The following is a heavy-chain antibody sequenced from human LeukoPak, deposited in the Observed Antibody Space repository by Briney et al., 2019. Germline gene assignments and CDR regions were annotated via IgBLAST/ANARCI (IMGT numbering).Heavy chain of an antibody. CDR2: INSDGTTT. V-gene: IGHV3-74*01. CDR3: ARVSPYRVARLGALDI. CDR1: GFSVSGYW. D-gene: IGHD3-16*02. Sequence: GESLRLSCAASGFSVSGYWTHWVRQAPRKGLVWVSRINSDGTTTDYADSVKGRVTVSRDNGRNTVYLQMSSLRADDTAIYYCARVSPYRVARLGALDIWGQGTKVTVSS. J-gene: IGHJ3*02.